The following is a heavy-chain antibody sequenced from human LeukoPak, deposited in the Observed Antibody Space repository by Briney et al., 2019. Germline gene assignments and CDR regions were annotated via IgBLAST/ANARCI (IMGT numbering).Heavy chain of an antibody. CDR3: AREVEYYGSGSYWGVFDY. V-gene: IGHV1-69*13. J-gene: IGHJ4*02. D-gene: IGHD3-10*01. Sequence: GASVKVSCKASGGTFSSYAFSWVRQAPGQGLEWMGGIIPVFTTANYAQKFQGRVTITADESTSTVYMELSRLRSEDTAVYYCAREVEYYGSGSYWGVFDYWGQGALVTVSS. CDR1: GGTFSSYA. CDR2: IIPVFTTA.